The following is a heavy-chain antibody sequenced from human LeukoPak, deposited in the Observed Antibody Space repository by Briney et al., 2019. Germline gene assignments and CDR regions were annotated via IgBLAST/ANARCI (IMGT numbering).Heavy chain of an antibody. CDR2: INPNSGGT. D-gene: IGHD1-26*01. J-gene: IGHJ4*02. CDR1: GYTFTGYY. V-gene: IGHV1-2*02. Sequence: ASVKVSCMASGYTFTGYYMHWVRQAPGQGLEWMGWINPNSGGTNYAQKFQGRVTMTRDTSISTAYIELSRLRSDDTAVYYCARVHSGSYRGGYFDYWGQGTLVTVSS. CDR3: ARVHSGSYRGGYFDY.